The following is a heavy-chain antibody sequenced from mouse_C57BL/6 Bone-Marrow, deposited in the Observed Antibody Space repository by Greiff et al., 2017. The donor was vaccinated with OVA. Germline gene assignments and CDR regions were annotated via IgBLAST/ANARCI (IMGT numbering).Heavy chain of an antibody. CDR3: AIDYYGSSYNFDY. J-gene: IGHJ2*01. D-gene: IGHD1-1*01. Sequence: VQLQQSGAELVKPGASVKVSCKASGYTFTSYWMHWVKQRPGQGLEWIERIHPSDSDTNYNPKFKGKATLTVDKSSSKAYMQLSSLTSEDSAVYYGAIDYYGSSYNFDYWGQGTTLTVSS. V-gene: IGHV1-74*01. CDR2: IHPSDSDT. CDR1: GYTFTSYW.